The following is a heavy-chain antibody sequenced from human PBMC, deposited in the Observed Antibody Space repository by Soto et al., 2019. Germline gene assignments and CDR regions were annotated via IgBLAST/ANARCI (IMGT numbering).Heavy chain of an antibody. CDR1: GGSISSYY. CDR2: IYYSGST. J-gene: IGHJ4*02. V-gene: IGHV4-59*01. D-gene: IGHD5-18*01. Sequence: PSETLSLTCTVSGGSISSYYWGWIRQPPGKGLEWIGYIYYSGSTNYNPSLKSRVTISVDTSKNQFSLKLSSVTAADTAVYYCARGPMVTAHGWTDYWGQGTLVTVSS. CDR3: ARGPMVTAHGWTDY.